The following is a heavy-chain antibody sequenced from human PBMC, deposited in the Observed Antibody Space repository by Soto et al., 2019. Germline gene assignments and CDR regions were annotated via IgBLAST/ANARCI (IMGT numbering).Heavy chain of an antibody. CDR2: IFYSGST. Sequence: PSETLSLTCTVSSGSISSTIYSWDWIRQPPGKGLEWIGSIFYSGSTYYNPSLKSRVTISVDTSKNQFSLTLTSVTAADTAVYYCARQCRGVPCHWFVSWGQGTLVTVSA. CDR3: ARQCRGVPCHWFVS. J-gene: IGHJ5*01. V-gene: IGHV4-39*01. CDR1: SGSISSTIYS. D-gene: IGHD2-15*01.